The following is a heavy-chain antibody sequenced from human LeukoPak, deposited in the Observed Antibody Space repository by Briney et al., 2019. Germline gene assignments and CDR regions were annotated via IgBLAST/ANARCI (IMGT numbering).Heavy chain of an antibody. V-gene: IGHV3-74*01. CDR1: GFTFSSYW. J-gene: IGHJ4*02. CDR3: VRDRGGTFDY. CDR2: INSDGTST. D-gene: IGHD1-1*01. Sequence: GGSLRLSCVTSGFTFSSYWMHWVRQAPGKGLVWVSRINSDGTSTNYADSVKGRFTISRDNAKNMLYLQMNSLRAEDTAVFYCVRDRGGTFDYWGQGTLVTVSS.